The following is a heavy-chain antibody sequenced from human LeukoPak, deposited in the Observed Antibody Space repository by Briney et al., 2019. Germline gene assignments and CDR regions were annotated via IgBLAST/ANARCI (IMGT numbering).Heavy chain of an antibody. CDR2: IYYSGST. Sequence: SQTLSLTCTVSGDSISSGGYYWNWIRQHPGKGLEWIGYIYYSGSTYYNPSLKSRVSMSVDTSKDHFSLKLRSVTAADTAVYYCARVEGSWAFDIWGQRTMVTVSS. V-gene: IGHV4-31*03. CDR3: ARVEGSWAFDI. J-gene: IGHJ3*02. D-gene: IGHD3-10*01. CDR1: GDSISSGGYY.